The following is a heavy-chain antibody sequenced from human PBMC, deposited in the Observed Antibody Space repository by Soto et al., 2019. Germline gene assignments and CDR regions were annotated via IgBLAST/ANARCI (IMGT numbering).Heavy chain of an antibody. CDR1: GFTFSDYA. J-gene: IGHJ4*01. V-gene: IGHV3-64D*06. CDR3: VKDHPAPEY. Sequence: EVQLVESGGGLVQPGGSLTLTCSASGFTFSDYAMHWVRQTPGKGLEYVSVSRSGGDRIYYADSVRGRFTISRDHSKNTLFLQMNSLRPDDTAMYYCVKDHPAPEYWGHGTMVTVSS. CDR2: SRSGGDRI.